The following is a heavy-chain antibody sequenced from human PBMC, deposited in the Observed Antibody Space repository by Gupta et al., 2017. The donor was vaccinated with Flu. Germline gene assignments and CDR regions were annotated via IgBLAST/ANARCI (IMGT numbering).Heavy chain of an antibody. CDR3: ARDLWGPIDY. D-gene: IGHD7-27*01. Sequence: WGWIRQPPGKGLEWIGSIYYSGSTYYNPSLKSRVTISVDTPKNQFSLKLSSVTAADTAVYYCARDLWGPIDYWGQGTLVTVSS. V-gene: IGHV4-39*01. CDR2: IYYSGST. J-gene: IGHJ4*02.